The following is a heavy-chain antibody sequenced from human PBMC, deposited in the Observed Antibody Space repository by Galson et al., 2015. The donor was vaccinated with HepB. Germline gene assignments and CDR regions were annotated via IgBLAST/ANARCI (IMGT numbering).Heavy chain of an antibody. Sequence: SVKVSCKASGYTFSTYYIHWVRQAPGQGLEWMGIINPSGGRTNYAQKFQDRVTMTRDTSTSTVYMQLSSLRSEDTAVYYCATIRVGFCITTSCKADDFDIWGQGTMVTASS. CDR2: INPSGGRT. V-gene: IGHV1-46*01. D-gene: IGHD2-2*01. CDR1: GYTFSTYY. CDR3: ATIRVGFCITTSCKADDFDI. J-gene: IGHJ3*02.